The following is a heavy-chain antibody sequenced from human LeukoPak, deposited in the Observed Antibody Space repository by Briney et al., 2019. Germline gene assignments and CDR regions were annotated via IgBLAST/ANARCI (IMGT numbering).Heavy chain of an antibody. D-gene: IGHD3-10*01. V-gene: IGHV4-59*08. Sequence: SETLSLTCTVSGASIISNYWSWIRQPPGRGLEWIGYMFHTGTTHYSPSLKSRVTMSVDTSKNQFSLKVNSVTDADTAVYYCARKGSGSYSAYDIWGQGTMVTVSS. CDR2: MFHTGTT. J-gene: IGHJ3*02. CDR1: GASIISNY. CDR3: ARKGSGSYSAYDI.